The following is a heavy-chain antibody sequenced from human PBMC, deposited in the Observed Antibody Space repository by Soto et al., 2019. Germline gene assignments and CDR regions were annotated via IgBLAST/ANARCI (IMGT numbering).Heavy chain of an antibody. CDR1: GFTFSSYA. J-gene: IGHJ4*02. CDR2: VSYHGTNK. V-gene: IGHV3-30-3*01. D-gene: IGHD2-21*02. Sequence: QVQLVESGGGVVQPGRSLRLSCAASGFTFSSYAMHWVRQAPGKGLEWVAIVSYHGTNKYYADSVKGRLTISSDNSKKTRYLQMNSLRAEDTAVYYCARAALEFCGGGCGIDYWGQGTLVTVSS. CDR3: ARAALEFCGGGCGIDY.